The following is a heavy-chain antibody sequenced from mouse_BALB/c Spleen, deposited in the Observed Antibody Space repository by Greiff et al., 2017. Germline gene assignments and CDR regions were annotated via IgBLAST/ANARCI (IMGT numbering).Heavy chain of an antibody. D-gene: IGHD1-2*01. J-gene: IGHJ4*01. Sequence: VQLKESGPGLVKPSQSLSLTCSVTGYSITSGYYWNWIRQFPGNKLEWMGYISYDGSNNYNPSLKNRITITRDTSKNQFFLKLNSVTTEDTATYYCARADGYRYYYAMDYWGQGTSVTVSS. CDR2: ISYDGSN. CDR1: GYSITSGYY. CDR3: ARADGYRYYYAMDY. V-gene: IGHV3-6*02.